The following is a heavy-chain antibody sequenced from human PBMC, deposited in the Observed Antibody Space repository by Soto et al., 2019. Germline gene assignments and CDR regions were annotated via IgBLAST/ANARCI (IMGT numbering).Heavy chain of an antibody. J-gene: IGHJ4*02. CDR1: GYRFTSYW. CDR3: ALSSVAAAGFDY. CDR2: FYPGDSDT. V-gene: IGHV5-51*01. Sequence: PGESLKISCKGSGYRFTSYWIGWVRQMPGKGLEWMGIFYPGDSDTRYSPSFQGQVTISADKSISTGYLQWSSLKASDTAIYYCALSSVAAAGFDYWGPGTLVTVSS. D-gene: IGHD6-13*01.